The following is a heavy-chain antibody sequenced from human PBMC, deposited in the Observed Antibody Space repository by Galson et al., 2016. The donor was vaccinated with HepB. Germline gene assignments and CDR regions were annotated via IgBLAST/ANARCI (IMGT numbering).Heavy chain of an antibody. V-gene: IGHV1-46*01. Sequence: SVKVSCKASGYTFTNYYIHWVRQAPGHGLEWMGIIHPSGGSTTYSQKFQGRVTMTRDTSTSTVYMQLTSLRSDDTAVYYCARVRSIPSAIANFEIWGQGTLVTVSS. CDR2: IHPSGGST. CDR1: GYTFTNYY. CDR3: ARVRSIPSAIANFEI. D-gene: IGHD2-2*01. J-gene: IGHJ4*02.